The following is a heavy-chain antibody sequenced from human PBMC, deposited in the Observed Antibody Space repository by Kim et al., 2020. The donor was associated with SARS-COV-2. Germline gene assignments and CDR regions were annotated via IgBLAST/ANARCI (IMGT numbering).Heavy chain of an antibody. J-gene: IGHJ4*02. CDR3: ARDAVEMATIIYLDY. Sequence: QKFQGRVTMTRDTSTSTVYMELSSLRSEDTAVYYCARDAVEMATIIYLDYWGQGTLVTVSS. V-gene: IGHV1-46*01. D-gene: IGHD5-12*01.